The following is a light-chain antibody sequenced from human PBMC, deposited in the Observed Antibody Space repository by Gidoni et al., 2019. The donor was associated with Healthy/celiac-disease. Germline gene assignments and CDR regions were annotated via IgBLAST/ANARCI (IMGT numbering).Light chain of an antibody. Sequence: DIPMTHSPSSLSASVGDRVTITCRASQSISSYLNWYQQKPGKAPKRLIYAASSLQSGVLSRFSGSGFVTDVTLTISSLQPEDFAIYYCQQSYSTPRTFXXXTKVEIK. CDR1: QSISSY. J-gene: IGKJ1*01. CDR3: QQSYSTPRT. V-gene: IGKV1-39*01. CDR2: AAS.